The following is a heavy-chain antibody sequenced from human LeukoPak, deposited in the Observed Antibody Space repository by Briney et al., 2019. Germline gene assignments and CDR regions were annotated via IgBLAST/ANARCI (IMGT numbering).Heavy chain of an antibody. J-gene: IGHJ4*02. CDR3: AQDRGIVGATKRVDY. CDR1: GFTFSSNA. V-gene: IGHV3-23*01. Sequence: GGSLRLSCVASGFTFSSNAMSWVRQAPGKGLEWVSCISGSGSSTYYADSVKGRFTISRDNSKNTLYLQMTSLRAEDTAVYYCAQDRGIVGATKRVDYWGQGALVTVSS. D-gene: IGHD1-26*01. CDR2: ISGSGSST.